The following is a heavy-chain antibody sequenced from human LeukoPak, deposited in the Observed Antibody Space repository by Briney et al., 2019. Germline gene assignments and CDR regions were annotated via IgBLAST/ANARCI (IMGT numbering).Heavy chain of an antibody. Sequence: SVKASCKASGGTFSSYAISWVRQAPGQGLEWMGRIIPILGIANYAQKFQGRVTITADKSTSTAYMELSSLRSEDTAVYYCASEAYCGGDCYSGRYWGQGTLVTVSS. D-gene: IGHD2-21*02. V-gene: IGHV1-69*04. CDR3: ASEAYCGGDCYSGRY. J-gene: IGHJ4*02. CDR1: GGTFSSYA. CDR2: IIPILGIA.